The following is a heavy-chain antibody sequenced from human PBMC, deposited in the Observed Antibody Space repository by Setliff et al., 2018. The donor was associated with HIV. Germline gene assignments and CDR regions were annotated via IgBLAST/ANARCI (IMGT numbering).Heavy chain of an antibody. J-gene: IGHJ4*02. CDR3: ARDRATKLDC. Sequence: ASVKVSCKATGYDFTSTAINWVRQAPGQGLEWMGWINTNTGNPTYVQDFTGRFVFSLDTSVSTAYLQISSLKSDDTAVYYCARDRATKLDCWGQGTLVTVSS. CDR2: INTNTGNP. CDR1: GYDFTSTA. V-gene: IGHV7-4-1*02.